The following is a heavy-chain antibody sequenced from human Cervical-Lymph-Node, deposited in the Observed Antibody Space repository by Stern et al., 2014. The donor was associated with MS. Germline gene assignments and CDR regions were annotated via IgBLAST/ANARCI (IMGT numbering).Heavy chain of an antibody. D-gene: IGHD3-10*01. CDR1: GYNFASYW. CDR2: IYPDDSDA. V-gene: IGHV5-51*01. Sequence: VQLVQSGAEVKKPGESLKISCKGSGYNFASYWIGWVRQVPGKGLEWMGIIYPDDSDAIYTPSFQGQVTMSADKSIGTAYLQWSSLKASDTAFYFCARKGTYGLDYWGQGALVTVSS. CDR3: ARKGTYGLDY. J-gene: IGHJ4*02.